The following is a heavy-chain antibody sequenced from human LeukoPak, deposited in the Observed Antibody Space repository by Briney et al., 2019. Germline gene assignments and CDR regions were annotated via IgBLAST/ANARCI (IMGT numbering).Heavy chain of an antibody. D-gene: IGHD3-16*01. V-gene: IGHV6-1*01. J-gene: IGHJ5*02. CDR2: TYYRSKWFN. Sequence: SQTLSLTCVISGDNVLSNSAAWNWIRQSPWRGLEWLGRTYYRSKWFNDYAVSVKSRITINPDTAKNQFSLKLNSVTAADTAVYYCARHYGPWGQGTLVTVSS. CDR3: ARHYGP. CDR1: GDNVLSNSAA.